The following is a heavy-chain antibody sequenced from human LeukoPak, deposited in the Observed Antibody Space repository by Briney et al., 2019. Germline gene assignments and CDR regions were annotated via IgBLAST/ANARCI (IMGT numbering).Heavy chain of an antibody. D-gene: IGHD3-3*01. CDR2: INPSGGST. V-gene: IGHV1-46*01. CDR1: GYTFTSYY. J-gene: IGHJ4*02. CDR3: ARGGERTYYDFWSGYFY. Sequence: GASVKVSCKASGYTFTSYYMHWVRQAPGQGLEWMGIINPSGGSTSYAQKFQGRVTMTRDMSTSTVYMELSSLRSEDTAVYYCARGGERTYYDFWSGYFYWGQGTLVTVSS.